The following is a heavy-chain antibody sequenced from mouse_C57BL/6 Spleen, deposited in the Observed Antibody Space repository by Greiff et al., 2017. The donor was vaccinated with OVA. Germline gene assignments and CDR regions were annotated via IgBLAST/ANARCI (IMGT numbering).Heavy chain of an antibody. Sequence: GGGLVQPKGSLKLSCAASGFSFNTYAMNWVRQAPGKGLEWVARIRSKSNNYATYYADSVKDRFTISRDDSESMLYLQMNNLKTEDTAMYYCVRHEGAFDYWGQGTTLTVSS. CDR3: VRHEGAFDY. CDR2: IRSKSNNYAT. CDR1: GFSFNTYA. J-gene: IGHJ2*01. V-gene: IGHV10-1*01.